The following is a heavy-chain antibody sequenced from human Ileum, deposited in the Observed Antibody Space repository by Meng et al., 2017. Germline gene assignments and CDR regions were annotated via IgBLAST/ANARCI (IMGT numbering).Heavy chain of an antibody. CDR2: MHHSGYT. V-gene: IGHV4-34*02. D-gene: IGHD3-9*01. CDR1: CCSSANND. Sequence: QVLLLHWASAIVNPSATLSLSCGFYCCSSANNDWTCTRQPPGKGLVWIVDMHHSGYTNYNPPLKTRVGMAIDTSKKQFSLTLIYVTAADTSVYYCGRSRHFVCESWGQGTLVTVSS. J-gene: IGHJ4*02. CDR3: GRSRHFVCES.